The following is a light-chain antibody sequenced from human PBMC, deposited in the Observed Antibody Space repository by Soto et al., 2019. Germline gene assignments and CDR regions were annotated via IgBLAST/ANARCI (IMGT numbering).Light chain of an antibody. CDR3: QQYGSSPPYT. CDR1: QSVSNNY. J-gene: IGKJ2*01. CDR2: GST. Sequence: VLTQSPGTLSLSPGERATLSCRASQSVSNNYSAWYQQKRGQSRKLLIFGSTDRAAGIPDRFSGSGSGTDVTLTISRLEPEDFAVYYCQQYGSSPPYTFGQGTKLEIK. V-gene: IGKV3-20*01.